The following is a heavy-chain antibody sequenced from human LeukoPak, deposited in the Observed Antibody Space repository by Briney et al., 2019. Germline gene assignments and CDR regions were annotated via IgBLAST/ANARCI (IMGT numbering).Heavy chain of an antibody. CDR3: ARGLYGSTTYYFDY. CDR2: IKKDGSEK. CDR1: GFTSSSYW. D-gene: IGHD6-13*01. J-gene: IGHJ4*02. Sequence: PGGSLRLSCAASGFTSSSYWMSWVRQAPGKGLEWVANIKKDGSEKYYVDSVKGRFTISRDNAKNSLYLQMNSLRGEDTAVYYCARGLYGSTTYYFDYWGQGTLVTVSS. V-gene: IGHV3-7*03.